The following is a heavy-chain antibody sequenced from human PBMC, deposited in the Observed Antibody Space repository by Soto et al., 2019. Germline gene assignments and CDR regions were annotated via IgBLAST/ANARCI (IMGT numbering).Heavy chain of an antibody. CDR2: ITPFNGNT. V-gene: IGHV1-45*02. CDR3: IATNYYYYMDV. CDR1: GYTFTYRY. D-gene: IGHD6-13*01. J-gene: IGHJ6*03. Sequence: QMQLVQSGAEVKKTGSSVKVSCKASGYTFTYRYLHWVRQAPGQALEWMGWITPFNGNTNYAQKFQDRVTITRDRSMSTAYMELSSLRSEDTAMYYCIATNYYYYMDVWGKGTTVTVSS.